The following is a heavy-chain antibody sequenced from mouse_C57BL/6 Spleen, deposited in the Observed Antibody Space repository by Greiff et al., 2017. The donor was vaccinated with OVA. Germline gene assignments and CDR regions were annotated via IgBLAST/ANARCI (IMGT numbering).Heavy chain of an antibody. D-gene: IGHD1-1*01. V-gene: IGHV1-81*01. J-gene: IGHJ4*01. CDR2: IYPRSGNT. Sequence: VKLKQSGAELARPGASVKLSCKASGYTFTSYGISWVKQRTGQGLEWIGEIYPRSGNTYYNEKFKGKATLTADKSSSTAYMELRSLTSEDSAVYFCARENYDGSSLYAMDYWGQGTSVTVSS. CDR3: ARENYDGSSLYAMDY. CDR1: GYTFTSYG.